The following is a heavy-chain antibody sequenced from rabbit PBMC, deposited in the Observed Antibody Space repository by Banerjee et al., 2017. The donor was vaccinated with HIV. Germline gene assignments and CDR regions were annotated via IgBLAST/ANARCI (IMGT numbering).Heavy chain of an antibody. Sequence: QSLEESGGDLVKPGASLTLTCTASGFSFSSYYYMCWVRQAPGKGLEWIACIYGGSSGNTYYASWAKGRFTISKTSSTTVTLQMTSLTAADTATYFCARSAGSGYWGYFNLWGQGTLVTVS. CDR3: ARSAGSGYWGYFNL. CDR2: IYGGSSGNT. J-gene: IGHJ4*01. CDR1: GFSFSSYYY. V-gene: IGHV1S40*01. D-gene: IGHD8-1*01.